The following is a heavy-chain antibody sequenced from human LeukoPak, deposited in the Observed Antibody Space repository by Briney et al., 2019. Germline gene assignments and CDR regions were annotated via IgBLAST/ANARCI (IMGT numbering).Heavy chain of an antibody. CDR1: GGSISSSSYY. CDR2: IYYSGST. CDR3: ARGIAAAGSYYYYYYMDV. D-gene: IGHD6-13*01. Sequence: PSETLSLTCTVSGGSISSSSYYWGWIRQPPGKGLEWIGSIYYSGSTYYNPSLKSRVTISVDTSKNQFSLKLSSVTAADTAVYYCARGIAAAGSYYYYYYMDVWGKGTTVTVSS. V-gene: IGHV4-39*07. J-gene: IGHJ6*03.